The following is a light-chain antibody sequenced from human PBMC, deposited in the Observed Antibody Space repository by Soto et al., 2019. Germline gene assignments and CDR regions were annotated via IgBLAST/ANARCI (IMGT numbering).Light chain of an antibody. V-gene: IGLV2-14*01. Sequence: QAILTQPATESWSLGQSITISCTGSSSDIGAYNYVSSLQQYPCKAPKLIISEGSNRPSVLSNRFSAPKSGPAASLTISGFQTEAEDDYFCCPLASECTHVFGTGTKVTVL. CDR2: EGS. CDR1: SSDIGAYNY. CDR3: CPLASECTHV. J-gene: IGLJ1*01.